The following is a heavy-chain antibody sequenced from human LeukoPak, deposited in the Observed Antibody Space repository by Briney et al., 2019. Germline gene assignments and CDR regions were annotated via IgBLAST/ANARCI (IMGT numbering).Heavy chain of an antibody. Sequence: SETLSLTGTVSGGSVSVGSYYWSWIRRPPGKGLEWIGYIYYSGSTNYNPSLKSRVTISVDTSKNQFSLKLSSVTAADTAVYYCARDWGGYYYFDYWGQGTLVTVSS. V-gene: IGHV4-61*01. CDR1: GGSVSVGSYY. D-gene: IGHD3-16*01. CDR3: ARDWGGYYYFDY. J-gene: IGHJ4*02. CDR2: IYYSGST.